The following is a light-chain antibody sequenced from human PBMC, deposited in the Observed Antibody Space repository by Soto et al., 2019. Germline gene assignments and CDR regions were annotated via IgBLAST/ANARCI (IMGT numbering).Light chain of an antibody. J-gene: IGKJ4*01. CDR3: QQANSFPLT. V-gene: IGKV1D-12*01. CDR2: AAS. Sequence: DIQMTQSPDSVSASVGDTITITCRASQAISSWVAWYQQKPGQAPKLLVYAASKLQGGVPLRFSGSVSGTDFTLTINTLQPEDFATCYCQQANSFPLTFGGGTSVEVK. CDR1: QAISSW.